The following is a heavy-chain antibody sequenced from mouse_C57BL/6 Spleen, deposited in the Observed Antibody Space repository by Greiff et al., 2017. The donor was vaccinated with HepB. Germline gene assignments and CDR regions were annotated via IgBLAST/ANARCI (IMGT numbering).Heavy chain of an antibody. CDR3: ARGPFDV. CDR1: GYTFTSYW. Sequence: QVQLQQPGAELVMPGASVKLSCKASGYTFTSYWMHWVKQRPGQGLEWIGEIDPSDSYTNYNQKFKGKSTLTVDKSSSTAYMQLSSLTSEDSAVYYCARGPFDVWGTGTTVTVSS. V-gene: IGHV1-69*01. J-gene: IGHJ1*03. CDR2: IDPSDSYT.